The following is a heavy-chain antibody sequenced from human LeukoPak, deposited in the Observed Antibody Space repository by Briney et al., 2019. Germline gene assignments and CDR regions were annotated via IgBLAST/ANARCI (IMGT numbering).Heavy chain of an antibody. CDR3: ARSSGYYQAFDY. J-gene: IGHJ4*02. V-gene: IGHV4-31*03. CDR2: IYYSGST. CDR1: GGSISSSSYY. D-gene: IGHD3-22*01. Sequence: SETLSLTCTVSGGSISSSSYYWSWIRQHPGKGLEWIGHIYYSGSTSYNPSLKSRVTISIDTSKSQFSLKLSSVTAADTAVYYCARSSGYYQAFDYWGQGTLVTVSS.